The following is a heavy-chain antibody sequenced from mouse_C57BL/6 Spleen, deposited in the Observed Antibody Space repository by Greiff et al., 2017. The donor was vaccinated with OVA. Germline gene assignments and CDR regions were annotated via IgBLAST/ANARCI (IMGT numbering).Heavy chain of an antibody. J-gene: IGHJ3*01. Sequence: VQRVESGAELARPGASVKMSCKASGYTFTSYTMHWVKQRPGQGLEWVGYLNPSSGYTKYNQKFKDKATLTADKSYSTPYMQLRSLTSEDSAVYYCASSYDYFFADWGQGTLVTVSA. CDR3: ASSYDYFFAD. CDR1: GYTFTSYT. CDR2: LNPSSGYT. V-gene: IGHV1-4*01. D-gene: IGHD2-4*01.